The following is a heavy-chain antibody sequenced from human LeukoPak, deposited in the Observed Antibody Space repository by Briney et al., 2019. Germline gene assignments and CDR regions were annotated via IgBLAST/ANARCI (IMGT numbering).Heavy chain of an antibody. CDR2: IYYSWST. D-gene: IGHD3-10*01. V-gene: IGHV4-30-4*08. Sequence: SETLSLTCTVSGGSISSGDYYWSWIRQPPGKGLEWIGYIYYSWSTYYNPSLKSRVTISVDTSKNQFSLKLSSVTAADTAVYYCARESNKVVRGVIITHAFDYWGQGTLVTVSS. CDR3: ARESNKVVRGVIITHAFDY. CDR1: GGSISSGDYY. J-gene: IGHJ4*02.